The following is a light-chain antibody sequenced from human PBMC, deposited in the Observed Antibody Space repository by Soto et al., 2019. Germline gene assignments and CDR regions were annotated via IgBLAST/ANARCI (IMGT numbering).Light chain of an antibody. CDR1: QSVSSN. J-gene: IGKJ4*01. CDR2: RAS. V-gene: IGKV3-15*01. CDR3: QQYNNWPLT. Sequence: EIVMTQSAATLSVSPGEGATLSCRASQSVSSNLAWYQQKPGQAPRLLIYRASTRASGIPARFSGSGSGTEFTLTISSLQSEDFAVYYCQQYNNWPLTFGGGTKVEIK.